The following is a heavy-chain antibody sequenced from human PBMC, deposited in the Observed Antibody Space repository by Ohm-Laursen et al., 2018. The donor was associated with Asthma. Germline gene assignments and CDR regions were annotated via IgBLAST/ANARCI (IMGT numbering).Heavy chain of an antibody. CDR2: IKSKTDGGTT. Sequence: SLRLSCAASGFTFSDAWMSWVRQAPGKGLEWVGRIKSKTDGGTTDYAAPVKGRFTTSRDDSKNTLYLQMNSLKTEDTAVYYCTTDPGSMDRDFDYWGQGTLVTVSS. CDR3: TTDPGSMDRDFDY. D-gene: IGHD2-2*03. V-gene: IGHV3-15*01. CDR1: GFTFSDAW. J-gene: IGHJ4*02.